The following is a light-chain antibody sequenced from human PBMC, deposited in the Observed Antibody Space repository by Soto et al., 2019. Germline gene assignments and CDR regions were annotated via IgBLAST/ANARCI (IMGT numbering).Light chain of an antibody. V-gene: IGKV3-20*01. J-gene: IGKJ1*01. Sequence: EIVLTQSPGTLSLSPGEGATLSCRASQSVSSSYLAWYQQKPGQAPRLLIYGASSRATGIPDRFSGSGSGTDFTLTISRLEPEDFAVYYCQPYGSSPRTFGQGTKVEIK. CDR2: GAS. CDR3: QPYGSSPRT. CDR1: QSVSSSY.